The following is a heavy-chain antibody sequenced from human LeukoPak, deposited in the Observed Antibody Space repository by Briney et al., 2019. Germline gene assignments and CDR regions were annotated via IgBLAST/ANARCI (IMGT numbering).Heavy chain of an antibody. CDR1: GFTFSSYW. CDR3: ARDYAVGESFDI. CDR2: ITSDGSST. D-gene: IGHD3-16*01. Sequence: PGGSLRLSCAASGFTFSSYWMHWVRQAPGEGLVWVARITSDGSSTSHADSVKGRFTISRDNAKNTLYLQMNSLRVEDTAVYYCARDYAVGESFDIWGQGTLVTVSS. V-gene: IGHV3-74*01. J-gene: IGHJ3*02.